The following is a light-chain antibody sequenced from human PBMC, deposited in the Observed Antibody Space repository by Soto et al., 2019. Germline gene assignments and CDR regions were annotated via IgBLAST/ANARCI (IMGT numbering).Light chain of an antibody. V-gene: IGLV1-40*01. Sequence: QSVLTQPPSVSGAPGQRVTISCTGSSSNIGAGYDVHWYHHLPAAAPKLLIYGTSYRPSGLPDRCSGSKSGASASLVITGVQDEDEADYYCRANDESLRGSRVFGSGTKLTVL. CDR2: GTS. J-gene: IGLJ1*01. CDR1: SSNIGAGYD. CDR3: RANDESLRGSRV.